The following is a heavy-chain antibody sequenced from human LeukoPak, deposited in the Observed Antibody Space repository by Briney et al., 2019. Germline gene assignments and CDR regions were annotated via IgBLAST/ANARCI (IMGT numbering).Heavy chain of an antibody. Sequence: GGSLRLSCAASGFTVSNNYMSWVRQAPGKGLEWVSVIYTGGSTSYADSVKGRFTIPRDNSKNTLYLQMNSLRAEDTAVYYCARQQLVGYWGQGTLVTVSS. CDR1: GFTVSNNY. V-gene: IGHV3-66*04. CDR2: IYTGGST. CDR3: ARQQLVGY. J-gene: IGHJ4*02. D-gene: IGHD1-1*01.